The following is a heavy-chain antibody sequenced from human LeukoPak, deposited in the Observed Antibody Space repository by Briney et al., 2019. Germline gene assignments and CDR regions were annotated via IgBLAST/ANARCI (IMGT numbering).Heavy chain of an antibody. CDR2: IYYSGST. J-gene: IGHJ1*01. Sequence: SETLSLTCTVSGGSVSPHYWEWVRQPPGKGLEWIAYIYYSGSTNYNPSLKSRVTISVDTSKNQFFLKLSSVTAADTAVYYCATYSSTGIFQHWGQGTLVTVSS. D-gene: IGHD6-13*01. CDR1: GGSVSPHY. V-gene: IGHV4-59*02. CDR3: ATYSSTGIFQH.